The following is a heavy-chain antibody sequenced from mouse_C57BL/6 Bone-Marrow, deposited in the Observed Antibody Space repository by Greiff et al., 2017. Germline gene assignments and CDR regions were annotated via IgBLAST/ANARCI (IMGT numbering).Heavy chain of an antibody. D-gene: IGHD1-1*01. CDR1: GYTFTSYW. J-gene: IGHJ3*01. CDR2: IDPSDSYT. CDR3: ARERDYFGSSYAWFAY. Sequence: VQLQQSGAELVMPGASVKLSCKASGYTFTSYWMHWVKQRPGQGLAWIGEIDPSDSYTNSNQKFKGKSTLAVDKSSSTAYMQLSSLTSEDSAVYYWARERDYFGSSYAWFAYWGQGTLVTVSA. V-gene: IGHV1-69*01.